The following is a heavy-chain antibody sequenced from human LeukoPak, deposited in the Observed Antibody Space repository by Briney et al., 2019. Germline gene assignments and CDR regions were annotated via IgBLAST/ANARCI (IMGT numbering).Heavy chain of an antibody. CDR1: GFTFSSYL. Sequence: GGSLRLSCAASGFTFSSYLMSWVRQAPGKGLEWVANIKQDGSEKYYVDSVKGRFTISRDNAKNSLYLQMNSLRAEDTAVYYCARGTIAAAGYYYFDYWGQGIQVTVSS. J-gene: IGHJ4*02. V-gene: IGHV3-7*04. CDR3: ARGTIAAAGYYYFDY. D-gene: IGHD6-13*01. CDR2: IKQDGSEK.